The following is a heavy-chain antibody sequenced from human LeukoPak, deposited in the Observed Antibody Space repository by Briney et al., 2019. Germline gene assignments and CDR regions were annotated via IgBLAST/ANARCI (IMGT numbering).Heavy chain of an antibody. V-gene: IGHV3-21*01. Sequence: PGGSLRLSCAASRFTLSSLAMHWVRQAPGKGLEWVSSSGTRSGTKYYADSVMGRFTISRDSAMNSVSLQINSLRAEDTAVYYCLLQMTYGELSDPDFRGQGTLVTVSS. J-gene: IGHJ4*02. CDR1: RFTLSSLA. D-gene: IGHD3-16*02. CDR2: SGTRSGTK. CDR3: LLQMTYGELSDPDF.